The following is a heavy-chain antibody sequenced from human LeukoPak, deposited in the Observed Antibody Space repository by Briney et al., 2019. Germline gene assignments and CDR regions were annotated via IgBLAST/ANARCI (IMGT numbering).Heavy chain of an antibody. CDR1: GFTVSSNY. CDR3: AKPPYKKYSSGLLQH. D-gene: IGHD6-19*01. Sequence: AGGSLRLSCAASGFTVSSNYMSWVRQAPGKGLEWVSVIYSGGSTYYADSVKGRFTISRDNSKNTLYLQMNSLRAEDTAVYYCAKPPYKKYSSGLLQHWGQGTLVTVSS. V-gene: IGHV3-53*05. CDR2: IYSGGST. J-gene: IGHJ1*01.